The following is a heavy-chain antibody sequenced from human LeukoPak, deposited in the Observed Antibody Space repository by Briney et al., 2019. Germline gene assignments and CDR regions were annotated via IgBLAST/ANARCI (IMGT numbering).Heavy chain of an antibody. D-gene: IGHD6-13*01. V-gene: IGHV3-7*01. Sequence: GGSLRLSCAVSGFTFSDYWMNWVRQAPGKGLEWVASISQNGGEKSYVDSVKGRFTISRDNPKNSLYLQMSSLRAKDTAVYYCARDGTAAGLYFDLWGQGTLVTVSS. J-gene: IGHJ4*01. CDR2: ISQNGGEK. CDR3: ARDGTAAGLYFDL. CDR1: GFTFSDYW.